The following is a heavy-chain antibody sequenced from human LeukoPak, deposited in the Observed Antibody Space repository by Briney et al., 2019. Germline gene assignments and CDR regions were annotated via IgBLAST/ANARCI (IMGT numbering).Heavy chain of an antibody. CDR1: GFTFTDFY. V-gene: IGHV3-11*01. Sequence: GGSLRLSCAASGFTFTDFYMNWIRQAPGKGLEWVSYSSTSGSTISYADSVKGRFTISRDNAKNSLYLQMNSLRAEDTAVYYCARESYYYGSGAYDPWGQGTLVTVSS. CDR2: SSTSGSTI. J-gene: IGHJ5*02. D-gene: IGHD3-10*01. CDR3: ARESYYYGSGAYDP.